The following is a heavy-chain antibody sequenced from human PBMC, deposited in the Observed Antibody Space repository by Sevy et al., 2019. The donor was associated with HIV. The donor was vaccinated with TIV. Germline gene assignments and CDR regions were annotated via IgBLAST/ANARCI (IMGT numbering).Heavy chain of an antibody. CDR3: ATLEGIEYYFDY. V-gene: IGHV1-24*01. CDR2: FDPEDGET. CDR1: GYTLTELS. Sequence: ASVKVSCKVSGYTLTELSMHWVRQAPGKGLEWMGGFDPEDGETIYAQKFQGRVTMTEDTSTDTAYMELSSLRSEDTAVYYCATLEGIEYYFDYWGHGTLVTVSS. J-gene: IGHJ4*01.